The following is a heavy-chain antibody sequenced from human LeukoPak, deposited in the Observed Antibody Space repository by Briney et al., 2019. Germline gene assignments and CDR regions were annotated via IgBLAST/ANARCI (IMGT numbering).Heavy chain of an antibody. J-gene: IGHJ5*02. Sequence: SETLSLTCTVSGGSISDYYWNWIRQPPGKGLEWIGYIYTSGSTSYNPSLKSRVTLSVDPSRNQFSLKMHSVTAADTAVSYCARRRDYSGRILSGWFDPWGQGTLVTVSS. CDR3: ARRRDYSGRILSGWFDP. V-gene: IGHV4-4*09. CDR1: GGSISDYY. D-gene: IGHD3-10*01. CDR2: IYTSGST.